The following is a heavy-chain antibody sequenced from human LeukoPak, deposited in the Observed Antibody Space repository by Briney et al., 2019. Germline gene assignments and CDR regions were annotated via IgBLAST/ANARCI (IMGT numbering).Heavy chain of an antibody. D-gene: IGHD4-17*01. Sequence: GGSLRLSCAASGFTFSSYSMNWVRQAPGKGLEWVSSISSSSSYIYYADSVKGRFTISRDNSKNTLYLQMNSLRAEDTAVYYCANEASTVTEANFDYWGQGTLVTVSS. CDR3: ANEASTVTEANFDY. CDR2: ISSSSSYI. V-gene: IGHV3-21*01. CDR1: GFTFSSYS. J-gene: IGHJ4*02.